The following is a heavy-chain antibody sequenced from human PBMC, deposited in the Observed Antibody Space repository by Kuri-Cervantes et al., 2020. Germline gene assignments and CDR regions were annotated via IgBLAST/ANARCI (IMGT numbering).Heavy chain of an antibody. J-gene: IGHJ4*02. D-gene: IGHD1-14*01. CDR1: GFSFSSYG. CDR3: ARGYND. CDR2: IWYDGSNE. V-gene: IGHV3-33*01. Sequence: GESLKISCAASGFSFSSYGMHWVRQAPGKGLEWVAVIWYDGSNEYYADSVKGRFTISRDTSNNTLYLQMNSLRAEDTAVYYCARGYNDWGQGTLVTVSS.